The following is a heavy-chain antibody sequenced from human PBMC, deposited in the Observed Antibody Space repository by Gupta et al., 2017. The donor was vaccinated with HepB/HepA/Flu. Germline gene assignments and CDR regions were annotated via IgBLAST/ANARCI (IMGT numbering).Heavy chain of an antibody. CDR2: IVSDMRQ. CDR3: AKDLWFWSGMYV. V-gene: IGHV3-23*01. Sequence: EVQLLESGGDLVQPGGSLRLSGAVSGFTIGGNALRWVRQAPGKGLEWVSGIVSDMRQHYTDSVRGRFTISRDNSENRVYLQMNSLRVEDTAVYYCAKDLWFWSGMYVWGKGTTVTVSS. D-gene: IGHD3-3*01. CDR1: GFTIGGNA. J-gene: IGHJ6*03.